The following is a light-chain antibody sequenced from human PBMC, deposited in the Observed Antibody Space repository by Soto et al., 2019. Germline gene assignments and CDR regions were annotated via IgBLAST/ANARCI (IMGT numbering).Light chain of an antibody. V-gene: IGKV1-17*01. Sequence: DIQMTQSPSSLSASVGDRGTITCRASQGIRKDLGWYQQKPWKAPERLLYGASSLLSGVSSRFSVSGSGTEFTLTISSLQHEECATYYCIHHNIYAWTFGQGTQVEIK. CDR1: QGIRKD. CDR3: IHHNIYAWT. J-gene: IGKJ1*01. CDR2: GAS.